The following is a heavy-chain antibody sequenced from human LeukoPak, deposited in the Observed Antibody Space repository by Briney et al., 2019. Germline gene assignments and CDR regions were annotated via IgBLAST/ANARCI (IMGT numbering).Heavy chain of an antibody. D-gene: IGHD6-13*01. CDR3: ARVRPGGYSSSWYLDY. J-gene: IGHJ4*02. CDR1: GFTFSSYW. Sequence: GGSLRLSCAASGFTFSSYWMHWVRQAPGKGLVWVSRINSDGSSTSYADSVKGRFTISRDNAKNTLYLQMNSLRAEDTAVYCCARVRPGGYSSSWYLDYWGQGTLVTVSS. V-gene: IGHV3-74*01. CDR2: INSDGSST.